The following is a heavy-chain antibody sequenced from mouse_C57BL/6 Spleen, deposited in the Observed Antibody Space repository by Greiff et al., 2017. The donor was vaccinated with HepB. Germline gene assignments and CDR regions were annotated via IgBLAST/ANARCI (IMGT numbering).Heavy chain of an antibody. CDR2: IDPENGDT. CDR1: GFNIKDDY. V-gene: IGHV14-4*01. Sequence: EVKLVESGAELVRPGASVKLSCTASGFNIKDDYMHWVKQRPEQGLEWIGWIDPENGDTEYASKFQGKATITADTSSNTAYLQLSSLTSEDTAVYYCTTPTTTVVEDYAMDYWGQGTSVTVSS. D-gene: IGHD1-1*01. CDR3: TTPTTTVVEDYAMDY. J-gene: IGHJ4*01.